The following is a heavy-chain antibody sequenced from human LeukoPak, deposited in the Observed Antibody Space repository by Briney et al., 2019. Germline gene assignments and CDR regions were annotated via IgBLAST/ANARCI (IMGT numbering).Heavy chain of an antibody. CDR2: FDPEDGET. CDR1: GYTLTELS. CDR3: ATATHIVVVPAAITRVNWFDP. V-gene: IGHV1-24*01. J-gene: IGHJ5*02. D-gene: IGHD2-2*01. Sequence: ASEKLSCKVSGYTLTELSMHWVRQAPGKGLEWMGGFDPEDGETIYAQKFQGRVTMTEDTSTDTAYMELSSLRSEDTAVYYCATATHIVVVPAAITRVNWFDPWGQGNLGTVSS.